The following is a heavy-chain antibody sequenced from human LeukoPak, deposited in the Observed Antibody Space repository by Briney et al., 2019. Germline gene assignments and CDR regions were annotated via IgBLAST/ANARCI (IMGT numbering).Heavy chain of an antibody. J-gene: IGHJ6*04. CDR1: GDFLKSATHF. Sequence: SETLSLTCTVSGDFLKSATHFWVWIRQPPGKGPEWIGNINYSGTTDYNPSLKSRVTMSVDTSKNQFSLKLSSVTAADTAVYYCARDADYYSTYMDVWGKGTTVTISS. V-gene: IGHV4-39*07. CDR3: ARDADYYSTYMDV. CDR2: INYSGTT. D-gene: IGHD3-22*01.